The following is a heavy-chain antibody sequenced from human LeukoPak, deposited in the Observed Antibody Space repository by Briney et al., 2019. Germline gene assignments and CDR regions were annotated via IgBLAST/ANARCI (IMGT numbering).Heavy chain of an antibody. CDR3: ARGNNWFDP. CDR2: MNPNSGNT. J-gene: IGHJ5*02. Sequence: ASVKVSCKASGYTFTGYYMHWVRQATGQGLEWMGWMNPNSGNTGYAQKFQGRVTITRNTSISTAYMELSSLRSEDTAVYYCARGNNWFDPWGQGTLVTVSS. CDR1: GYTFTGYY. V-gene: IGHV1-8*03.